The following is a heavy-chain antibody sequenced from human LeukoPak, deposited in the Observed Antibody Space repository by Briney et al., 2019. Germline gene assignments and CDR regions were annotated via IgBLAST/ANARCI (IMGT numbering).Heavy chain of an antibody. V-gene: IGHV3-23*01. Sequence: GGSLRLSCAASGLTFSSYAMSWVRQAPGKGLEWVSAISAGGGNTYYADSVKGRFTISRDNSKNTLWLQMDSLRAEDTAVYYCAKRGILTGSYTHFDYWGQGTLVTVSS. CDR3: AKRGILTGSYTHFDY. J-gene: IGHJ4*02. CDR2: ISAGGGNT. D-gene: IGHD3-9*01. CDR1: GLTFSSYA.